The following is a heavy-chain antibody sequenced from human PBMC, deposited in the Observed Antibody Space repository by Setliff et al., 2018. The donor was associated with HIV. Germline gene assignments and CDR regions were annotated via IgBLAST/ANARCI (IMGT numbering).Heavy chain of an antibody. D-gene: IGHD3-10*02. J-gene: IGHJ1*01. CDR2: IFYSGSI. Sequence: PSETLSLTCTVSGDSMISRPYYWGWIRQSPGKGLEWIGNIFYSGSIYSNPSLKSRINLSVDTSKNQFSLKLRSVTAADTAVYYCASSRSLFGEEYFHHWGQGTLVTVSS. CDR1: GDSMISRPYY. V-gene: IGHV4-39*01. CDR3: ASSRSLFGEEYFHH.